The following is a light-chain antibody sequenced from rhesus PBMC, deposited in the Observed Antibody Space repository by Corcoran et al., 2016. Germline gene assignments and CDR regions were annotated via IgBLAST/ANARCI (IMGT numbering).Light chain of an antibody. CDR2: YAT. CDR3: QQHNSYPPT. CDR1: QGISNY. V-gene: IGKV1S14*01. J-gene: IGKJ1*01. Sequence: DIQMTQSPSSLSASVGDTVTITCRASQGISNYLAWYQQKPGKAPKPLIYYATNLESGVPSRFSGSVSGTYFTPTISSLQPEDFAIYYCQQHNSYPPTFGQGTKVEIK.